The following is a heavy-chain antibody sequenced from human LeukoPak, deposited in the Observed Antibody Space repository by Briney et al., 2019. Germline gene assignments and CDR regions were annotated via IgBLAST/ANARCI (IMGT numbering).Heavy chain of an antibody. Sequence: PSETLSLTCAVYGGSFSGYYWSGIRQPPGKGLEWIGEINHSGSTNYNPSLKSRVTISVDTSKNQFSLKLSSVTAADTAVYYCARGGSSSSWYYYYGMDVWGQGTTVTVSS. J-gene: IGHJ6*02. V-gene: IGHV4-34*01. CDR2: INHSGST. CDR1: GGSFSGYY. CDR3: ARGGSSSSWYYYYGMDV. D-gene: IGHD6-13*01.